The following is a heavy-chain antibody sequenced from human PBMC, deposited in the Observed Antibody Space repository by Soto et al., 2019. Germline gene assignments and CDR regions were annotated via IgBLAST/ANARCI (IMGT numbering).Heavy chain of an antibody. Sequence: LGESLKISCKGSGYSFTSYWISWVRQMPGKGLEWMGRIDPSDSYTNYSPSFQGHVTISADKSISTAYLRWSSLKASDTAMYYCARLHIVVVPAAIRDYYYYGMDVWGQGTTVTVSS. CDR1: GYSFTSYW. CDR2: IDPSDSYT. V-gene: IGHV5-10-1*01. J-gene: IGHJ6*02. D-gene: IGHD2-2*01. CDR3: ARLHIVVVPAAIRDYYYYGMDV.